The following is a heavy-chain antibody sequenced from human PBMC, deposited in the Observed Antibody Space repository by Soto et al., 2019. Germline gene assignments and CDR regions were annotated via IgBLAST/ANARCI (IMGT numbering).Heavy chain of an antibody. CDR2: IPYDGSNK. CDR1: GFTFSSYA. J-gene: IGHJ6*02. V-gene: IGHV3-30-3*01. CDR3: ARDATGYSYPYCMVV. Sequence: GGSLRLSCAASGFTFSSYAMHWVRQAPGKGLEWVAVIPYDGSNKYYADSVKGRFTISRDNSKNTLYLQMNSLRAEDTAVYYCARDATGYSYPYCMVVWGQGTTVTVSS. D-gene: IGHD5-18*01.